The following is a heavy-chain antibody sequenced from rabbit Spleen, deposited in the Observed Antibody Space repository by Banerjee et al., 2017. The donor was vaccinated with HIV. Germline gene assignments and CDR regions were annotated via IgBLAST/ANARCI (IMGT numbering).Heavy chain of an antibody. D-gene: IGHD3-1*01. CDR3: ARDTGPSFSSYGMDL. CDR1: GVSFSSNHY. CDR2: IEGGSSAFS. Sequence: QSLEESGGDLVKPGASLTLTCTASGVSFSSNHYMCWVRQAPGKGLEWIACIEGGSSAFSYFASWAKGRFTISKTSSATVTLQMPSLTAADTATYFCARDTGPSFSSYGMDLWGPGTLVTVS. V-gene: IGHV1S40*01. J-gene: IGHJ6*01.